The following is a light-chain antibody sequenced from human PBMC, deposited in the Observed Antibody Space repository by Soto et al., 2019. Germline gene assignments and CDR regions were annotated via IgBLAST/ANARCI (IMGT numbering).Light chain of an antibody. CDR3: QLYRT. CDR2: DAS. Sequence: DIQMTQSPSTLSASVGDRVTITCRASQSMSSWLAWYQQKPGKAPNLLIYDASSLQSGVPSRFSGSGSGTEFTLPISSLQSDDFASYYCQLYRTFGQGTKVEIK. V-gene: IGKV1-5*01. CDR1: QSMSSW. J-gene: IGKJ1*01.